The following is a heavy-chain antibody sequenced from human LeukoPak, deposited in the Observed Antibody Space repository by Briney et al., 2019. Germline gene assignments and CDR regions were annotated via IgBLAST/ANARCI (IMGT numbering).Heavy chain of an antibody. CDR2: ITPIFGTA. CDR1: GGTFNNYA. V-gene: IGHV1-69*01. Sequence: ASVKVSCKASGGTFNNYAFNWVRQAPGQGLEWMGGITPIFGTANYAQKFQGRVTITADESTSTAYMELSRLRSDDTAVYYCARTEYSSGWSRRYYGMDVWGQGTTVTVSS. CDR3: ARTEYSSGWSRRYYGMDV. D-gene: IGHD6-19*01. J-gene: IGHJ6*02.